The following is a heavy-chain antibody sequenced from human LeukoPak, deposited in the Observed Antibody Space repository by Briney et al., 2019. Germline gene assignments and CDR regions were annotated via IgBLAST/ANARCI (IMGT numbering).Heavy chain of an antibody. Sequence: GGPLRLPLPTPGFPFSAYDMHWTRRAPGKGLRGVSAFGSAGDTYYPGAVKGRFTISRDYATDSLYLQMNSLRAGDTAVYFCVRGALPGDNWYFDLWGRGTLVTVSS. CDR2: FGSAGDT. CDR1: GFPFSAYD. V-gene: IGHV3-13*01. CDR3: VRGALPGDNWYFDL. J-gene: IGHJ2*01.